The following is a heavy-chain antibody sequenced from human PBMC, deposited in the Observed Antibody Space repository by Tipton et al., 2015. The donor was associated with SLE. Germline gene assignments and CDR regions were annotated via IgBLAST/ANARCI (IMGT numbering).Heavy chain of an antibody. Sequence: PGLVKPSETLSLTCTVSGGSISSHYWSWFRQPPGKGLEWIGYIYYRGNTKYNPSLNSRVTISLDTSRTQFSLKLSSVTAADTAVYYCARDGRGYCDNSGCSEYHWFDPWGQGTLVTVSS. CDR1: GGSISSHY. D-gene: IGHD2-15*01. CDR3: ARDGRGYCDNSGCSEYHWFDP. V-gene: IGHV4-59*11. J-gene: IGHJ5*02. CDR2: IYYRGNT.